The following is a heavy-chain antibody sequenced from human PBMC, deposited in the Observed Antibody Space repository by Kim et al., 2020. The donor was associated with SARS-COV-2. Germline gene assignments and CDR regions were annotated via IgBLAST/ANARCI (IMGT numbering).Heavy chain of an antibody. J-gene: IGHJ6*02. V-gene: IGHV3-11*01. CDR2: ISSSGSTI. Sequence: GGSLRLSCAASGFTFSDYYMSWIRQAPGKGLEWVSYISSSGSTIYYADSVKGRFTISRDNAKNSLYLQMNSLRAEDTAVYYCARDLYYDFWSGYYFSYGMDVWGQGTTVTVSS. CDR3: ARDLYYDFWSGYYFSYGMDV. D-gene: IGHD3-3*01. CDR1: GFTFSDYY.